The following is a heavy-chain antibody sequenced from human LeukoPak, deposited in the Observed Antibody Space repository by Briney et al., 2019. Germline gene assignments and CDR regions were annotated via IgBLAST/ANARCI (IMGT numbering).Heavy chain of an antibody. V-gene: IGHV4-39*01. J-gene: IGHJ5*02. Sequence: SETLSLTCTVSGGSISSSSYYWGWIRQPPGKGLEWIGSIYYSGSTYYNPSLKSRVTISVDTSKNQFSLKLSSVTAADTAVYYCARHSVYYAGPLDWFDPWGQGTLVTVSS. D-gene: IGHD3-10*01. CDR1: GGSISSSSYY. CDR2: IYYSGST. CDR3: ARHSVYYAGPLDWFDP.